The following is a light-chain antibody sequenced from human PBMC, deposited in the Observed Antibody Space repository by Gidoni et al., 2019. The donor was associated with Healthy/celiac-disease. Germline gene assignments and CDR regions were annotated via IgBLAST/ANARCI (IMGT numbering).Light chain of an antibody. CDR2: DVS. J-gene: IGLJ3*02. CDR3: SSYTSSSTVV. Sequence: QSALTQPASVSGSPGQSITISCTGPSSDVGGYKYVSWYQQNPGKAPKLMIYDVSNRPSGVSNRFSGSKSGNTASLTISGLQAEDEADYYCSSYTSSSTVVFGGGTKLTVL. V-gene: IGLV2-14*03. CDR1: SSDVGGYKY.